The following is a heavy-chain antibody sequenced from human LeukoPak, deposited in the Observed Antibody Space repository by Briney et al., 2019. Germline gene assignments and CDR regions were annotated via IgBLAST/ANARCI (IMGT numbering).Heavy chain of an antibody. Sequence: PGGSLRLSCAASGFTFSSYAMSWVRQAPGKGLEWVSAISGSGGSTYYADSVKGRFTISRDNSKNTLYLQMNSLRAEDTAVYYCAKLTRGNTGLWFTKNKYYFDYWGQGTLVTVSS. D-gene: IGHD3-10*01. J-gene: IGHJ4*02. CDR2: ISGSGGST. CDR1: GFTFSSYA. V-gene: IGHV3-23*01. CDR3: AKLTRGNTGLWFTKNKYYFDY.